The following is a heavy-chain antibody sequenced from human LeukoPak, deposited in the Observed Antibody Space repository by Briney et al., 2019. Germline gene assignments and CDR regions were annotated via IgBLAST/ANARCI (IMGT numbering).Heavy chain of an antibody. D-gene: IGHD3-3*01. Sequence: GASVKVSCKASGGTFSSYAISWVRQAPGQGLEWMGGIIPIFGTANYAQKFQGRVTITADKSTSTAYMELSSLRSEDTAVYCCARVKPYYDFWSGYSYYYYYMDVWGKGTTVTVSS. CDR2: IIPIFGTA. V-gene: IGHV1-69*06. J-gene: IGHJ6*03. CDR1: GGTFSSYA. CDR3: ARVKPYYDFWSGYSYYYYYMDV.